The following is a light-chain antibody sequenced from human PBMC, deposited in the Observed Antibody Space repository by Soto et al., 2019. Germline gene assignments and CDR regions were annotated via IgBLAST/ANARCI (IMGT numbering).Light chain of an antibody. CDR2: AAS. J-gene: IGKJ1*01. Sequence: DIQMTQSPSSLSASVGDRVTITCRASQSIGSYLNWYQQTPGKAPNLLIYAASSLQRGVPSRFSGSGSGTDFTLTLRSLQPEDSATYYCQQSITLPWTFGQGTKVEI. CDR3: QQSITLPWT. V-gene: IGKV1-39*01. CDR1: QSIGSY.